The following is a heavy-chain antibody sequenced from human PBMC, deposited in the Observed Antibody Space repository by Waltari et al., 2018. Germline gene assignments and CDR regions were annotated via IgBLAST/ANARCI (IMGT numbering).Heavy chain of an antibody. Sequence: QVQLVQSGAEVKKPGSSVKVSCKASGGTFSSYTISWVRQAPGQGLEWMGRIIPILGIANYAQKFQGRVTITADKSTSTAYMELSSLRSEDTAVYYCASSTRVVYTDYWGQGTLVTVSS. CDR1: GGTFSSYT. CDR2: IIPILGIA. J-gene: IGHJ4*02. D-gene: IGHD2-8*02. CDR3: ASSTRVVYTDY. V-gene: IGHV1-69*02.